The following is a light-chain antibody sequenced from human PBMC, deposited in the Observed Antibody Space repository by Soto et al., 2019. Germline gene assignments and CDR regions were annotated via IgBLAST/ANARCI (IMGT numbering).Light chain of an antibody. CDR1: SSAGGNYNY. Sequence: QSALTQPASVSGSPGQSITISCTGTSSAGGNYNYVSWYQHHPGKAPKLMIYEVSYRPSGVSVRFSGCQSGNTASLTISGLHAPDEANYYSRSYTTSRTWVFGDGTKLTVL. CDR2: EVS. J-gene: IGLJ3*02. V-gene: IGLV2-14*01. CDR3: RSYTTSRTWV.